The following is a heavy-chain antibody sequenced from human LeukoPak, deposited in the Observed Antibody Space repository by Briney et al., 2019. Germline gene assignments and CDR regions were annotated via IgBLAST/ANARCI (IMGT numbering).Heavy chain of an antibody. CDR1: GFTFSSYA. Sequence: GGSLRLSCAASGFTFSSYAMSWVRQAPGKGLEWVSAISGSGGSTYYADSVKGQFTISRDNSKNTLYLQMNSLRAEDTAVYYCAKDPTGTVKVYFDYWGQGTLVTVSS. V-gene: IGHV3-23*01. D-gene: IGHD1-1*01. CDR2: ISGSGGST. J-gene: IGHJ4*02. CDR3: AKDPTGTVKVYFDY.